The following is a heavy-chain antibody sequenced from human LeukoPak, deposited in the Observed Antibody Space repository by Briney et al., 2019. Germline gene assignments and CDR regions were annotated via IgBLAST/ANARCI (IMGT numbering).Heavy chain of an antibody. CDR2: ISYDGSNK. CDR1: GFTFSSYA. J-gene: IGHJ4*02. D-gene: IGHD5-18*01. CDR3: ARDSVPGYSYGLLHY. V-gene: IGHV3-30*04. Sequence: PGRSLRLSCAASGFTFSSYAMHWVRQAPGKGLEWVAVISYDGSNKYYADSVKGRFTISRDNSKNTLYLQMNSLRAEDTAVYYCARDSVPGYSYGLLHYWGQGTLVTVSS.